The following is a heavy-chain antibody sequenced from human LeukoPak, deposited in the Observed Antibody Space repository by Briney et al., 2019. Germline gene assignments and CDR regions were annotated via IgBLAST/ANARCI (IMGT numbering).Heavy chain of an antibody. CDR3: ATAYMVRGAPTCFDI. CDR2: FDPEDGET. V-gene: IGHV1-24*01. J-gene: IGHJ3*02. D-gene: IGHD3-10*01. Sequence: ASVKVSCKVSGYTLTELSMHWVRQAPGKGLEWMGGFDPEDGETIYAQKFQGRVTMTEDTSTDTAYMELSSLRSEDTAVYYCATAYMVRGAPTCFDIWGQGTMVTVSS. CDR1: GYTLTELS.